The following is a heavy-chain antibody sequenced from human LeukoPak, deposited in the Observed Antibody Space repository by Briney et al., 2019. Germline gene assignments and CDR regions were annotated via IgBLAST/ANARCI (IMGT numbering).Heavy chain of an antibody. Sequence: PSETLSLTCTVSGGSITGGGYSWSWIRQAPGKGLEWIGYFYHGGSTSYNPSLRSRVTISVDRSKNQFSLKLTSVTAADTAVYYCARSAFAEGYFDLWGRGTLVTASS. CDR2: FYHGGST. V-gene: IGHV4-30-2*01. CDR3: ARSAFAEGYFDL. CDR1: GGSITGGGYS. J-gene: IGHJ2*01.